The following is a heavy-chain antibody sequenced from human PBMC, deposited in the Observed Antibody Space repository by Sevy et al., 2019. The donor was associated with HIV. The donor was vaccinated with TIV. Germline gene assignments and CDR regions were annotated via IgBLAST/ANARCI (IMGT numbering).Heavy chain of an antibody. CDR1: GFTFSRYA. CDR3: ARIGTGHSYATPPWY. CDR2: ITYDGSNK. J-gene: IGHJ4*02. V-gene: IGHV3-30-3*01. Sequence: GGSLRLSCAASGFTFSRYAMHWVRQAPGKELEWVAVITYDGSNKYYADSVKGRFTMSRDNSKNTLYLQMNSVRAEDTAVYYCARIGTGHSYATPPWYWGQGTLVTVSS. D-gene: IGHD5-18*01.